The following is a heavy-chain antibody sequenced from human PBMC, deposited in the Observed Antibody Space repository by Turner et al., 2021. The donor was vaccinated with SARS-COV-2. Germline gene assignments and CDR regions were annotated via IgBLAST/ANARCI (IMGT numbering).Heavy chain of an antibody. CDR3: ARHSPELRGDYFDY. CDR1: GGSISSSSYY. J-gene: IGHJ4*02. V-gene: IGHV4-39*01. Sequence: QLQMQDSGPGLVKPSETLSLTCTVSGGSISSSSYYWGWIRQPPGKGLELIGSIYYSGSTYYNPSLKSRVTISVDTSKNQFSLRLSSVTAADTAVYYCARHSPELRGDYFDYWGQGTLVTVS. D-gene: IGHD1-26*01. CDR2: IYYSGST.